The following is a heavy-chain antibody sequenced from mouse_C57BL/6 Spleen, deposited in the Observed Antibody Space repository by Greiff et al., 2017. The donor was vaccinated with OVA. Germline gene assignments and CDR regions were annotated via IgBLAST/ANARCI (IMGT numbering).Heavy chain of an antibody. CDR3: AREEGITTRAMDY. V-gene: IGHV1-53*01. CDR1: GYTFTSYW. D-gene: IGHD1-1*01. CDR2: INPSNGGT. Sequence: QVQLQQPGTELVKPGASVKLSCKASGYTFTSYWMHWVKPRPGQGLEWIGNINPSNGGTNYNEKFKSKATLTVDKSSSTANIQLSSLTSEDSAVYYCAREEGITTRAMDYWGQGTSVTVSS. J-gene: IGHJ4*01.